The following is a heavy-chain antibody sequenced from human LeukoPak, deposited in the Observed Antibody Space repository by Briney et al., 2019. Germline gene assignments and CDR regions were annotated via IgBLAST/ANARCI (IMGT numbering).Heavy chain of an antibody. CDR3: ARTYRVAGTSYYFDY. D-gene: IGHD6-19*01. CDR2: IYYTGST. CDR1: GGSINTYY. Sequence: SETLSLTCTVSGGSINTYYWSWLRQPPGKGLEWLGYIYYTGSTNYNPSLKSRVTISVDTSRNQFSLKLTSVTAADTAVYYCARTYRVAGTSYYFDYWGQGTLVTVSS. J-gene: IGHJ4*02. V-gene: IGHV4-59*01.